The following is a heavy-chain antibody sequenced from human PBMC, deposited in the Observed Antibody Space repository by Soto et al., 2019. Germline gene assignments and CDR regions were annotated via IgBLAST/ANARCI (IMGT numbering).Heavy chain of an antibody. V-gene: IGHV1-58*01. CDR2: IVVGSGNT. Sequence: SVKVSCNASGFTFTSSALQWVRQARGQRLEWIGWIVVGSGNTNYAQKFQERVTITRDMSTSTAYMELSSLRSEDTAVYYCAAWDGTTINWFDPWGQGTLVTVSS. CDR1: GFTFTSSA. CDR3: AAWDGTTINWFDP. J-gene: IGHJ5*02. D-gene: IGHD2-2*01.